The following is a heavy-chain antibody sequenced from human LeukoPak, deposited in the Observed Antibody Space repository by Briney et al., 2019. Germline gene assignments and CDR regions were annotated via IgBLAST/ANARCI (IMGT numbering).Heavy chain of an antibody. Sequence: GASVKVSCKASGYTFTSYGISWVRQATGQGLEWMGWMNPNSGNTGYAQKFQGRVTMTRNTSISTAYMELSSLRSEDTAVYYCARYSSSWYVSWFDPWGQGTLVTVSS. CDR3: ARYSSSWYVSWFDP. CDR1: GYTFTSYG. D-gene: IGHD6-13*01. CDR2: MNPNSGNT. V-gene: IGHV1-8*02. J-gene: IGHJ5*02.